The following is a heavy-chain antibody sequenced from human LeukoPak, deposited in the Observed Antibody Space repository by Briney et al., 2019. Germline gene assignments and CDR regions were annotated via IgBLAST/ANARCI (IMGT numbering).Heavy chain of an antibody. D-gene: IGHD6-19*01. Sequence: GESLKISCKGSGYSLNTYWIGWVRQMPGKGLEWMGIIYPGDSETRYSPSFQGQVTISADKSISTAYLQWNSLKASDTAMYYCARTQESSGWDFDYWGQGTLVTVSS. CDR1: GYSLNTYW. CDR2: IYPGDSET. CDR3: ARTQESSGWDFDY. J-gene: IGHJ4*02. V-gene: IGHV5-51*01.